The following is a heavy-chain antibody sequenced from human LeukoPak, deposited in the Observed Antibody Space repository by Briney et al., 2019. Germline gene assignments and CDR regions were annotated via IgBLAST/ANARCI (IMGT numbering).Heavy chain of an antibody. CDR2: INPRGGET. D-gene: IGHD3-22*01. CDR3: ARGYESSSDLYLDWLDP. Sequence: ASVKVSCKASGYTFTSYGISWVRQAPGQGLEWMGIINPRGGETTYAQKFQGRVSMTRDMSTNAIYMELSNLRSEDTAVYYCARGYESSSDLYLDWLDPWGQGTLVTVSS. J-gene: IGHJ5*02. CDR1: GYTFTSYG. V-gene: IGHV1-46*01.